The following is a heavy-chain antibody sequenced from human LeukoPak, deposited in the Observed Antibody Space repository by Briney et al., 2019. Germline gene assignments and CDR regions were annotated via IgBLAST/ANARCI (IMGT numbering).Heavy chain of an antibody. CDR1: GGSISSSSYY. D-gene: IGHD3-9*01. J-gene: IGHJ4*02. Sequence: SETLSLTCTVSGGSISSSSYYWGWIRQPPGKGLEWIGRIYASGSTNYNPSLKSRVTISVDKSKNQFSLKLSSVTAADTAVYYCARVAVYYDILTGYSLPVYYFDYWGQGTLVTVSS. CDR2: IYASGST. V-gene: IGHV4-61*05. CDR3: ARVAVYYDILTGYSLPVYYFDY.